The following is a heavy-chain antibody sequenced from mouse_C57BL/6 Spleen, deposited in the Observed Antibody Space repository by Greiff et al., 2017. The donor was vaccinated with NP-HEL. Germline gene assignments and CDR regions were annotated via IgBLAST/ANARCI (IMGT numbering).Heavy chain of an antibody. V-gene: IGHV1-15*01. CDR3: TRRGLRPYWYFDV. CDR1: GYTFTDYE. D-gene: IGHD2-2*01. CDR2: IDPETGGT. Sequence: QVQLKESGAELVRPGASVTLSCKASGYTFTDYEMHWVKQTPVHGLEWIGAIDPETGGTAYNQKFKGKAILTADKSSSTAYMELRSLTSEDSAVYYCTRRGLRPYWYFDVWGTGTTVTVSS. J-gene: IGHJ1*03.